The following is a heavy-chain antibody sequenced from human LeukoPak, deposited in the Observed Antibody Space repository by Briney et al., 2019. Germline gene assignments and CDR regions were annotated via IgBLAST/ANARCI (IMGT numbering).Heavy chain of an antibody. CDR2: ISYDGSNK. Sequence: GGSLRLSCAASGFTFSSYGMHWVRQAPGKGLEWVAVISYDGSNKYYADSVKGRFTISRDNSKSTLYLQMNSLRAEDTAVYYCAKDLPGRPYFDYWGQGTLVTVSS. J-gene: IGHJ4*02. CDR3: AKDLPGRPYFDY. CDR1: GFTFSSYG. V-gene: IGHV3-30*18.